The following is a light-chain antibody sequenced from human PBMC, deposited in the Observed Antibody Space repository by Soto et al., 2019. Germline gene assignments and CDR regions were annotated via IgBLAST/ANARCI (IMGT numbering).Light chain of an antibody. J-gene: IGLJ2*01. V-gene: IGLV2-14*03. CDR1: SSDVGRSNY. CDR3: SSYTTSSILGV. Sequence: QSVLTQPASVSGSLGQSITVSCTGTSSDVGRSNYVSWYQKHPGRAPKLIIYDVSNRPSGVSNRFSGSKSGNTASLTISGLQAEDEADYYCSSYTTSSILGVFGGGTKLTVL. CDR2: DVS.